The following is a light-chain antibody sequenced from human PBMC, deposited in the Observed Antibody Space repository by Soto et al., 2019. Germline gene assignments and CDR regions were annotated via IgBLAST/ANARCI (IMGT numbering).Light chain of an antibody. CDR1: QGISHY. CDR3: QKYNSAPRT. Sequence: DIQMTQSPSSLSASVGDRVTITCRASQGISHYLAWYQQKPGKVPKLLIYDASTVQSGVPSRFSGSGSGTDFTLTISSLQPEDVAAYYCQKYNSAPRTFGQGTKV. CDR2: DAS. V-gene: IGKV1-27*01. J-gene: IGKJ1*01.